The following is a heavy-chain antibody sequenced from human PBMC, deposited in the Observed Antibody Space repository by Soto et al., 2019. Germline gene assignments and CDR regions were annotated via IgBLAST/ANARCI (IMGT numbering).Heavy chain of an antibody. CDR3: ARVGSQYSSSYYFDY. CDR2: ISSSSSYI. CDR1: GFTFSSYS. D-gene: IGHD6-6*01. J-gene: IGHJ4*02. Sequence: GGSLRLSCAASGFTFSSYSMSWVRQAPGKGLEWVSSISSSSSYIYYADSVKGRFTISRDNAKNSLYLQMNSLRAEDTAVYYCARVGSQYSSSYYFDYWGQGTLVTVSS. V-gene: IGHV3-21*01.